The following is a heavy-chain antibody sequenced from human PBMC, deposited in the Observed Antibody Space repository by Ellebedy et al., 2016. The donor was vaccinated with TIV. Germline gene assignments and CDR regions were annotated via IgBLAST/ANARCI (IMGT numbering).Heavy chain of an antibody. CDR1: GYSFTSYW. D-gene: IGHD4-17*01. Sequence: GESLKISXKGSGYSFTSYWISWVRQMPGKGLEWMGRIDPSDSYINYSPSFQGHVTISADKSINTVYLQWSSLKASDTAMYYCVRTYGDYVSGYYYYYGMDVWGQGTTVTVSS. CDR2: IDPSDSYI. J-gene: IGHJ6*02. CDR3: VRTYGDYVSGYYYYYGMDV. V-gene: IGHV5-10-1*01.